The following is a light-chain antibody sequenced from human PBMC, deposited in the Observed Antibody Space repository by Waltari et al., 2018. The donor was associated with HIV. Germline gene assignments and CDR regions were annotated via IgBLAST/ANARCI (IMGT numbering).Light chain of an antibody. V-gene: IGKV1-27*01. CDR2: AAS. Sequence: DIQLTQSPSSLSASVGDRVPLPCRASQGIDNYLAWYQQKPGKVPKLLIYAASTWQSGVPARFSGSGSGTAFTLTISSLQPEDVATYYCQRYNSAQWTFGHGTKVEIK. J-gene: IGKJ1*01. CDR1: QGIDNY. CDR3: QRYNSAQWT.